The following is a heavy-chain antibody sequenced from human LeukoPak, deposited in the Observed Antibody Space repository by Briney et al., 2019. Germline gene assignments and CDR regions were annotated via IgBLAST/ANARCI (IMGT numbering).Heavy chain of an antibody. CDR2: IYTSGST. J-gene: IGHJ6*03. V-gene: IGHV4-4*07. D-gene: IGHD1-14*01. Sequence: SETLSLTCTVSGGSISSYYWSWIRQPAGKGLEWIGRIYTSGSTNYNPSLKSRVTMSVDTSKNQFSLKLSSVTAADTAVYYCARFSGTPHYYYYYMDVWGKGTMVTVSS. CDR3: ARFSGTPHYYYYYMDV. CDR1: GGSISSYY.